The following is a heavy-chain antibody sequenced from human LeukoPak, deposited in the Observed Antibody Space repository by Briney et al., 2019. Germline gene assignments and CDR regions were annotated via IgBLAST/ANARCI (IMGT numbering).Heavy chain of an antibody. V-gene: IGHV1-2*02. CDR3: ARDQRVGATQSKYFQH. Sequence: ASVKVSCKASGYTFTNYGITWVRQAPGQGLEWMGWINPNSGGTNYAQKFQGRVTMTRDTSISTAYMELSRLRSDDTAVYYCARDQRVGATQSKYFQHWGQGTLVTVSS. J-gene: IGHJ1*01. CDR1: GYTFTNYG. CDR2: INPNSGGT. D-gene: IGHD1-26*01.